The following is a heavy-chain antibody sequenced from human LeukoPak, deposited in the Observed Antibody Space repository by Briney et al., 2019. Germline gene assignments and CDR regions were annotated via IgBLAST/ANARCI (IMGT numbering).Heavy chain of an antibody. V-gene: IGHV3-23*01. CDR1: GFTFSSYA. Sequence: PGGSLRLSCAASGFTFSSYAMSWVRQAPGKGLEWVSAISGSGGSTYYADSVKGRFTVSRDNSKNTLYLQMTSLRPEDTALYYCASLGYGSGSYGVDVWGKGTTVTVSS. CDR3: ASLGYGSGSYGVDV. D-gene: IGHD3-10*01. J-gene: IGHJ6*04. CDR2: ISGSGGST.